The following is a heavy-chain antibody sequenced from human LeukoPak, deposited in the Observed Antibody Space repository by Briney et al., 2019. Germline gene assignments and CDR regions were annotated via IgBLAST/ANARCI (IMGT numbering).Heavy chain of an antibody. V-gene: IGHV3-30*18. J-gene: IGHJ4*02. Sequence: GGSLRLSCAASGFTFSSYGMHWVRQAPGKGLEWVAIISYDGSNKYYADSVMGRFTISRDNSKNTLYLQMDSLRPEDTAVYYCAKDAGRTSYYRDYWGQGTLVTVSS. D-gene: IGHD3-10*01. CDR3: AKDAGRTSYYRDY. CDR1: GFTFSSYG. CDR2: ISYDGSNK.